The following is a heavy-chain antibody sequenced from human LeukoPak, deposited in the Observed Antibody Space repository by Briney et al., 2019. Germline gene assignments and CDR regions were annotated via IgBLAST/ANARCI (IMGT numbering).Heavy chain of an antibody. Sequence: GASVKVSCKASGATFTSYAITWGRQAPGQGLEWLGGIIPTFGTANYAQKFQGRVTITTDESTSTAYMELSSLRSEDTAVYYCARDWPERGWDWNDVAGTYYMDVWGKGTTVTVSS. D-gene: IGHD1-1*01. CDR1: GATFTSYA. V-gene: IGHV1-69*05. CDR2: IIPTFGTA. CDR3: ARDWPERGWDWNDVAGTYYMDV. J-gene: IGHJ6*03.